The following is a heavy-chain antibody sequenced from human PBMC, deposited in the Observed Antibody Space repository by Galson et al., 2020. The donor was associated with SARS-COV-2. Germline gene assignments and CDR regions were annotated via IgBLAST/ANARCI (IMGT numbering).Heavy chain of an antibody. CDR2: IYYSGST. D-gene: IGHD6-13*01. J-gene: IGHJ6*02. CDR3: ARLGYYSSSWLTPYYYYGMDV. CDR1: GGSISSYY. V-gene: IGHV4-59*08. Sequence: ASETLSLTCTVSGGSISSYYWSWIRQPPGKGLEWIGYIYYSGSTNYNPSLKSRVTISVDTSKNQFSLKLSSVTAADTAVYYCARLGYYSSSWLTPYYYYGMDVWGQGTTVTVSS.